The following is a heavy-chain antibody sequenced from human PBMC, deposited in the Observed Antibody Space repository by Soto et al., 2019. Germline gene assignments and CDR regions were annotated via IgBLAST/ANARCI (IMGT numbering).Heavy chain of an antibody. Sequence: PGGSLRLSCAVSGFNFSDYWMSWVRQAPGTGLEWVANINQDANEKQYVDSVKGRFTISRDNAKNSLFLHMHSLRADDTAVYYCAKPSRSESGYWGQGTLVTVSS. CDR3: AKPSRSESGY. V-gene: IGHV3-7*01. CDR2: INQDANEK. CDR1: GFNFSDYW. J-gene: IGHJ4*02.